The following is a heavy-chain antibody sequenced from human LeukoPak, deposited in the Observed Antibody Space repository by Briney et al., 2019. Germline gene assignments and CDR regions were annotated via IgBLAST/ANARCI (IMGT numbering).Heavy chain of an antibody. CDR1: GFTFSSYG. CDR2: IWYDGSNK. CDR3: AKEEWELQNFDY. Sequence: GGSLRLSCAASGFTFSSYGMHWVRQAPGKGLEWVAVIWYDGSNKYYADSVKSRFTISRDNSKNTLYLQMNSLRAEDTAVYYCAKEEWELQNFDYWGQGTLVTVSS. V-gene: IGHV3-33*06. J-gene: IGHJ4*02. D-gene: IGHD1-26*01.